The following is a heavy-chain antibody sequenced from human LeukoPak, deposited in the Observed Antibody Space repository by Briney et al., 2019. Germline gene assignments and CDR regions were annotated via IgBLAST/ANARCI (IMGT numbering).Heavy chain of an antibody. CDR1: GLAFSSST. V-gene: IGHV3-23*01. J-gene: IGHJ4*02. Sequence: PGGFLRLSCAASGLAFSSSTMSWVRQAPGKGLECVSIISGSGAATYYTDSVAGRFTISRDNSKNTLFLQMNSLRAEDTAVYYCAGRPSGEGLAPLDYWGQGALVAVSS. CDR3: AGRPSGEGLAPLDY. D-gene: IGHD1-14*01. CDR2: ISGSGAAT.